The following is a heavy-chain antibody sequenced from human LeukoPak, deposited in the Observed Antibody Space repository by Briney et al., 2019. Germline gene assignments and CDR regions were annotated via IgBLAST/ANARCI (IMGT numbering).Heavy chain of an antibody. V-gene: IGHV3-23*01. J-gene: IGHJ4*02. CDR3: ARDYTAGTVRSYYFDY. D-gene: IGHD6-13*01. CDR1: GFTFISYA. CDR2: ISVSGGST. Sequence: GGSLRLSCAASGFTFISYAMSWVRQAPGKGLEWVSAISVSGGSTYYADSVKGRFTISRDNSKTPLYLQMNSLRAEDTAVYYCARDYTAGTVRSYYFDYWGQGTLVTVSS.